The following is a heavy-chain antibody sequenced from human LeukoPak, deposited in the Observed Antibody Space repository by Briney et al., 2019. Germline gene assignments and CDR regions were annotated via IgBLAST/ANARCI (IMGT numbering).Heavy chain of an antibody. D-gene: IGHD4-17*01. Sequence: GGSLRLSCAASGFTFSSYAMSWVRQAPGKGLEWVSAISGSGGSTYYADSVKGRFTISRDNSKNTLYLQTNSLRAEDTAVYYCAKTRGGNGDYYFDYWGQGTLVTVSS. J-gene: IGHJ4*02. V-gene: IGHV3-23*01. CDR3: AKTRGGNGDYYFDY. CDR1: GFTFSSYA. CDR2: ISGSGGST.